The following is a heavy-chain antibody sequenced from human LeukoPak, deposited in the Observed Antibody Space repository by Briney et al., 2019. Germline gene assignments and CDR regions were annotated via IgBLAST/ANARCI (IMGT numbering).Heavy chain of an antibody. J-gene: IGHJ4*02. D-gene: IGHD3-10*01. CDR1: GFTFSSYA. CDR2: ISGSGGST. CDR3: AKDGRFIWCGSPRPVDTMVRGDFDY. V-gene: IGHV3-23*01. Sequence: PGGSLRLSCAASGFTFSSYAMSWVRQAPGKGLEWVSAISGSGGSTYYADSVKGRFTISRDNSKNTLYLQMNSLRAEDTAVYYCAKDGRFIWCGSPRPVDTMVRGDFDYWGQGTLVTVSS.